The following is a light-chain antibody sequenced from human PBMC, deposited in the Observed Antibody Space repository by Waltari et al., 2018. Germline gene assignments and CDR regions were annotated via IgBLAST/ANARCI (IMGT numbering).Light chain of an antibody. Sequence: DIVMTQSPDSLAVSLGERATINCKSSQSVLYSSNNKNYLAWYQQKPGQPPKLLIYWASTRESRVPDRFSGSGSGTDFTLTISSLQAEDVAVYYCQQYLSTPPTFDQGTKVEIK. CDR1: QSVLYSSNNKNY. CDR2: WAS. CDR3: QQYLSTPPT. V-gene: IGKV4-1*01. J-gene: IGKJ1*01.